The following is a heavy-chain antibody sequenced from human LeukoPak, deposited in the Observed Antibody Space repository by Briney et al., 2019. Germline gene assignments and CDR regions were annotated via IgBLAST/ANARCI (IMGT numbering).Heavy chain of an antibody. CDR2: IDPNGGAT. D-gene: IGHD2-21*02. Sequence: ASVKVSCKASGYTFTDYYIHWVRQVPGQGLEWVGVIDPNGGATSYGKKFQGRRNVTRDTSTSTVYLEVSSLRSEDTAIYYCARALCDGDCYTRHFDHWGQGTLVTVSS. V-gene: IGHV1-46*01. CDR3: ARALCDGDCYTRHFDH. CDR1: GYTFTDYY. J-gene: IGHJ4*02.